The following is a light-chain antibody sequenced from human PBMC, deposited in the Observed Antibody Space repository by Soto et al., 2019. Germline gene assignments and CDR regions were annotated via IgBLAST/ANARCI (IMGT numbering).Light chain of an antibody. V-gene: IGKV1-33*01. CDR2: DAS. Sequence: DIQMTQSPSSLSASVGDRVTITCQASQDISNYLNWYQQKPGKAPKLLIYDASNLETGVPSRFSGSGSGPDFTFTISSLQPGDIATYYCQQYDNLPITFGQGTRLEIK. CDR1: QDISNY. J-gene: IGKJ5*01. CDR3: QQYDNLPIT.